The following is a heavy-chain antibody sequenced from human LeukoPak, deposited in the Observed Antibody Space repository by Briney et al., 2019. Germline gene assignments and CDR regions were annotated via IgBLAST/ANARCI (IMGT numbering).Heavy chain of an antibody. Sequence: GGSLRLSCAASGFTVSSNYMSWVRQAPGKGLEWVSVIYSGGSTYYADSVKGRFTISRDNSKNTLYLQMNSLRAEDTAVYYCARARGVSTGYRPIDYWGQGTLVTVSS. V-gene: IGHV3-53*01. J-gene: IGHJ4*02. CDR1: GFTVSSNY. D-gene: IGHD3-22*01. CDR3: ARARGVSTGYRPIDY. CDR2: IYSGGST.